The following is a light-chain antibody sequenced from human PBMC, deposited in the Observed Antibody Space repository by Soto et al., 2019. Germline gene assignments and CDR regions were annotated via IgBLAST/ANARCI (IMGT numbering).Light chain of an antibody. Sequence: DIQLTQSPSFLSASVGDRVTITCRASQGISSYLAWYQQKPGKAPKLLIYAASTLQSGVPSRFSGSGSGTEFTLTISSLQPEDFATYYCQQLNSYPLTLGGGTKAEIK. CDR2: AAS. V-gene: IGKV1-9*01. CDR3: QQLNSYPLT. CDR1: QGISSY. J-gene: IGKJ4*01.